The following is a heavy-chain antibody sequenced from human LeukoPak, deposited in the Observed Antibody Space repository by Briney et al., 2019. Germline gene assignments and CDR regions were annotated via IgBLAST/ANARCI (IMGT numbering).Heavy chain of an antibody. CDR3: AKRPSDYGDYVSYFDY. D-gene: IGHD4-17*01. CDR1: GFSFISYG. V-gene: IGHV3-30*18. Sequence: GGSLTLSCAASGFSFISYGMHWVRQAPGKGLEWVGVISDDGRRKDYADSVKGRFTISRDNSKDTLYLQMNSLGAEDTAVYYCAKRPSDYGDYVSYFDYWGQGTLVTVSS. J-gene: IGHJ4*02. CDR2: ISDDGRRK.